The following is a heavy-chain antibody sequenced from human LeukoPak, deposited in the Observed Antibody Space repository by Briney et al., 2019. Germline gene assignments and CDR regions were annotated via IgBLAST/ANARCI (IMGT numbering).Heavy chain of an antibody. J-gene: IGHJ4*02. CDR2: IWYDGSNK. Sequence: GRSLRLSCAASAFTFSSYAMHWVRQAPDKGLEWVAVIWYDGSNKYYADSVKGRFTISRDNSKNTLYLQMNSLRAEDTAVYYCAREYSSGWYGKYYFDYWGQGTLVTVSS. V-gene: IGHV3-33*01. D-gene: IGHD6-13*01. CDR1: AFTFSSYA. CDR3: AREYSSGWYGKYYFDY.